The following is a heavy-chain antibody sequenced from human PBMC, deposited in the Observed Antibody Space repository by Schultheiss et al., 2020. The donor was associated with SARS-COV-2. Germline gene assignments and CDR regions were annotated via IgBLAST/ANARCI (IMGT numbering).Heavy chain of an antibody. V-gene: IGHV4-39*07. J-gene: IGHJ6*02. CDR2: IYYSGST. CDR3: AGDSIVERQSYGLDV. D-gene: IGHD2/OR15-2a*01. Sequence: SETLSLTCTVSGGSISSSSYYWGWIRQPPTKGLEWIGYIYYSGSTYYNPSLKSRVTISVDTSKRQVSLKLTSVTAADTAVYYCAGDSIVERQSYGLDVWGQGTRVTVSS. CDR1: GGSISSSSYY.